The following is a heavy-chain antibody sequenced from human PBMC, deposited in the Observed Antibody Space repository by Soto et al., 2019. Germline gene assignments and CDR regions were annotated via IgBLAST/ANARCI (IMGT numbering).Heavy chain of an antibody. D-gene: IGHD3-3*02. CDR1: GGTFSSYA. V-gene: IGHV1-69*13. Sequence: SVKVSCKASGGTFSSYAISWVRQAPGQGLEWMGGIIPIFGTANYAQKFQGRVKITADESTSTAYMELSSLRSEDTAVYYCARCISYYYYGMDVWGQGTTVTVSS. CDR2: IIPIFGTA. CDR3: ARCISYYYYGMDV. J-gene: IGHJ6*02.